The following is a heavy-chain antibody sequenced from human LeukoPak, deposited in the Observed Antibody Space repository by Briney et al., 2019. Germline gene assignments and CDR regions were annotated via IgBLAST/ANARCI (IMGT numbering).Heavy chain of an antibody. CDR1: GFTFSSYA. D-gene: IGHD2-2*01. Sequence: GGSLRLSCAASGFTFSSYAMSWVRQAPGKGLEWVPAISGSGGSTYYADSVKGRFTISRDNSKNTLYLQMNSLRAEDTAVYYCAKDIHPWTRDGMDVWGQGTTVTVSS. J-gene: IGHJ6*02. CDR3: AKDIHPWTRDGMDV. V-gene: IGHV3-23*01. CDR2: ISGSGGST.